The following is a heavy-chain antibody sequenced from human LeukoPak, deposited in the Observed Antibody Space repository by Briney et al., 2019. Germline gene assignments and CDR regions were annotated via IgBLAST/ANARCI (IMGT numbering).Heavy chain of an antibody. CDR3: ARNYYGSGSYGN. CDR2: ISSSSSYI. D-gene: IGHD3-10*01. J-gene: IGHJ4*02. Sequence: GGSLRLSCAASGSTFSSYSMNWVRQAPGKGLEWVSSISSSSSYIYYADSVKGRFTISRDNAKNSLYLQMNSLRAEDTAVYYCARNYYGSGSYGNWGQGTLVTVSS. CDR1: GSTFSSYS. V-gene: IGHV3-21*01.